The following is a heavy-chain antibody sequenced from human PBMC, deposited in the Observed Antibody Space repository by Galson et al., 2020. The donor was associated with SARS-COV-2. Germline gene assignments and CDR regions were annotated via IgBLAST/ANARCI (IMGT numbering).Heavy chain of an antibody. CDR1: GYFFTSNW. CDR3: AMSPHLLPATD. Sequence: GESLKISCKGSGYFFTSNWIGWVSQVPGKGLEWMGIIYPADSDTRYSPSFQGQVTIPANKSINTAYPHSTSRKAADTATNYCAMSPHLLPATDWGQGTLVTVSS. J-gene: IGHJ4*02. CDR2: IYPADSDT. V-gene: IGHV5-51*01. D-gene: IGHD2-15*01.